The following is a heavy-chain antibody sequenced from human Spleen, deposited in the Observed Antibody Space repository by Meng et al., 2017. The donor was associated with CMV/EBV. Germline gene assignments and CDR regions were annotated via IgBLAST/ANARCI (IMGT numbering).Heavy chain of an antibody. V-gene: IGHV3-23*01. Sequence: GESLKISCAASGFTFSSYAMSWVRQAPGKGLEWVSAIGSDGSSIYYADSVRGRFTISKDNSKNTLYLQMNSLRDDDTALYYCARPGLTVAGTRWFDPWGQGTLVTVSS. CDR2: IGSDGSSI. CDR3: ARPGLTVAGTRWFDP. J-gene: IGHJ5*02. CDR1: GFTFSSYA. D-gene: IGHD6-13*01.